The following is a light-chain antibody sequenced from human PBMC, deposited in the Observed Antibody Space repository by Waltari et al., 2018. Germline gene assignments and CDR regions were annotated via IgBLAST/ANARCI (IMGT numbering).Light chain of an antibody. CDR3: AAWDDSLNGFWV. Sequence: QSVLTQPPSASGTPGQRVTISCSGSSSNIGSNTVNWYQQLPGTTPKLLIYDNDQRPSGVPDRFSGSKSGTSASLAISGLQSEDESDYYCAAWDDSLNGFWVFGGGTK. CDR1: SSNIGSNT. CDR2: DND. J-gene: IGLJ3*02. V-gene: IGLV1-44*01.